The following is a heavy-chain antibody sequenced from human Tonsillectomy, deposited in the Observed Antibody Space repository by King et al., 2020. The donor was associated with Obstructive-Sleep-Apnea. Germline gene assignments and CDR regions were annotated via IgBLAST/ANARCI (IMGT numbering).Heavy chain of an antibody. J-gene: IGHJ4*02. CDR1: GGSISSYY. CDR3: ASQEDYYDSSGYPDY. V-gene: IGHV4-59*08. CDR2: IYYSGST. Sequence: VQLQESGPGLVKPSETLSLTCTVSGGSISSYYWSWIRQPPGKGLEWIGYIYYSGSTNYNPSLKSRVTISVDTSKNQFSLKLSSVTAADTAVYYCASQEDYYDSSGYPDYWGQGTLVTVSS. D-gene: IGHD3-22*01.